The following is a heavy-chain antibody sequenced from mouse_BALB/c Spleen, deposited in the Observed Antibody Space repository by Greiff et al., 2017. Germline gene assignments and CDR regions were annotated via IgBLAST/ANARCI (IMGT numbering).Heavy chain of an antibody. D-gene: IGHD2-14*01. Sequence: QVQLQQSGAELVRPGTSVKISCKASGYTFTNYWLGWVKQRPGHGLEWIGAIYPGGGYTNYNEKFKGKATLTADTSSSTAYMQLSSLTSEDSAVYFCARSAYYRYDWYFDVWGAGTTVTVSS. V-gene: IGHV1-63*02. CDR1: GYTFTNYW. CDR3: ARSAYYRYDWYFDV. J-gene: IGHJ1*01. CDR2: IYPGGGYT.